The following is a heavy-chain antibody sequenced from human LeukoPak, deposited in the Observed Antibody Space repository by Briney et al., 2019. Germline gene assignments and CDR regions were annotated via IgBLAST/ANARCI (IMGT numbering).Heavy chain of an antibody. D-gene: IGHD3-3*01. Sequence: SETLSLTCTVSGGAVSSSRHSWTWVRQPPGKGLEWIGILYYNGSTFYNPSLKSRVPISVDTSKNQFSLKLSSVTAADFAVYYCATGKVFPTYDFWSGPIDYWGQGTLVTVSS. CDR2: LYYNGST. CDR3: ATGKVFPTYDFWSGPIDY. J-gene: IGHJ4*02. CDR1: GGAVSSSRHS. V-gene: IGHV4-39*07.